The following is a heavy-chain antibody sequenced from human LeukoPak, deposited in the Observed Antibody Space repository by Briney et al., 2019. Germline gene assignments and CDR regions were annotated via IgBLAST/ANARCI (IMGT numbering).Heavy chain of an antibody. CDR1: GGSISSYY. D-gene: IGHD4-17*01. CDR2: IYYSGST. Sequence: SETLSLTCTVSGGSISSYYWSWIRQPPGKGLEWIGYIYYSGSTNYNPYLKSRVTISVDTSKNQFSLKLSSVTAADTAVYYCARDLGRYGDYPPGNGMDVWGQGATVTVSS. J-gene: IGHJ6*02. CDR3: ARDLGRYGDYPPGNGMDV. V-gene: IGHV4-59*01.